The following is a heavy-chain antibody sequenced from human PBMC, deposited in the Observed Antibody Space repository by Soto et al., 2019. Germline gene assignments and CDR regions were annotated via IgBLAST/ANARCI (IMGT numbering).Heavy chain of an antibody. CDR2: IIPIFGTA. V-gene: IGHV1-69*06. CDR1: GGTFSSYA. J-gene: IGHJ5*02. D-gene: IGHD3-9*01. Sequence: GASVKVSCKASGGTFSSYAISWVRQAPGQGLEWMGGIIPIFGTANYAQKFQGRVTITADKSTSTAYMELSSLRSEDTAVYYCARGILDILTGGRFDPWGQGTLVTVSS. CDR3: ARGILDILTGGRFDP.